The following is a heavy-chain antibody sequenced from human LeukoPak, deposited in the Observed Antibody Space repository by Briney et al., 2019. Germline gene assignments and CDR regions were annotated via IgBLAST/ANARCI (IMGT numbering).Heavy chain of an antibody. D-gene: IGHD2-21*02. Sequence: GGSLRLSCAASGFTFSNHEMNWVRQAPGKGLEWVSCISSSGGTIYYADSVKGRFTISRDNAKNSLYLQMNSLRAEDTAVYYCARDRGVTLFYYGMDVWGQGTTVTVSS. CDR3: ARDRGVTLFYYGMDV. CDR2: ISSSGGTI. V-gene: IGHV3-48*03. J-gene: IGHJ6*02. CDR1: GFTFSNHE.